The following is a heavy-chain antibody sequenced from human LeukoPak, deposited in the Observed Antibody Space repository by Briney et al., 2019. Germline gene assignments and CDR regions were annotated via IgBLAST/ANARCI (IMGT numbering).Heavy chain of an antibody. CDR1: GLTFSSYW. CDR2: INSDGSST. Sequence: PGGSLRLSCAPSGLTFSSYWMHWVRQAPGKGLVWVSRINSDGSSTSYADSLKGRITISRDNAKNTLYLQMNSLRADDTAVYYCARAPYGDFHSPFDYWGQGTLVTVSS. V-gene: IGHV3-74*01. CDR3: ARAPYGDFHSPFDY. D-gene: IGHD4-17*01. J-gene: IGHJ4*02.